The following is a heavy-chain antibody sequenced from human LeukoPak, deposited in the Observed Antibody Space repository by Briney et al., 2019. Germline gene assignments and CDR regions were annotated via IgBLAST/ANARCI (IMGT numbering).Heavy chain of an antibody. CDR3: ARFGTWDDYVWGSYLPFDY. V-gene: IGHV1-18*01. D-gene: IGHD3-16*01. Sequence: GASVKVSCKASGYKFINYGISWVRQAPGQGLEWMGWISAYNGNTNCAQKLQGRVTMTTDTSTSTAYMELRSLRSDDTAVYYCARFGTWDDYVWGSYLPFDYWGQGTLVTVSS. J-gene: IGHJ4*02. CDR1: GYKFINYG. CDR2: ISAYNGNT.